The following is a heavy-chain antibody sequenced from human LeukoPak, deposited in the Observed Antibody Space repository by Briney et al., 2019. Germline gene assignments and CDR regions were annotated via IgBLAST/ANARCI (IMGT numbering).Heavy chain of an antibody. V-gene: IGHV4-59*01. J-gene: IGHJ4*02. CDR1: GGSISSYY. D-gene: IGHD2-15*01. CDR2: IYYSGST. Sequence: SETLSLTCTVSGGSISSYYWNWIRQPPGKGLEWIGYIYYSGSTNYNPSLKSRVTISVDTSKNQFSLKLSSVTAADTAVYYCARGLVVVVAATSYFDYWGQGTLVTVSS. CDR3: ARGLVVVVAATSYFDY.